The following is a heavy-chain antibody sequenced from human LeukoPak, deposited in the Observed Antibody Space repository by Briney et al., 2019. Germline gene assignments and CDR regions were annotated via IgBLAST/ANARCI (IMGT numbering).Heavy chain of an antibody. Sequence: PGGSLRLSCAASGFTFSSYSMSWVRQAPGKGLEWVSAISGSGGSTYYADSVKGRFTISRDNSKNTLYLQMNSLRAEDTAVYYCAKGQQWLGKTFDYWGQGTLVTVSS. CDR2: ISGSGGST. D-gene: IGHD6-19*01. CDR3: AKGQQWLGKTFDY. J-gene: IGHJ4*02. CDR1: GFTFSSYS. V-gene: IGHV3-23*01.